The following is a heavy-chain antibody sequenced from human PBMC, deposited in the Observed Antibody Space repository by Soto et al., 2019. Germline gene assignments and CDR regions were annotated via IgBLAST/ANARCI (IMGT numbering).Heavy chain of an antibody. J-gene: IGHJ6*02. V-gene: IGHV1-18*01. CDR2: ISAYNGNT. CDR3: ASHNCSSTSCYSDSYYYYGMDV. Sequence: QVQLVQSGAEVKKPGASVKVSCKASGYTFTSYGISWVRQAPGQGLEWMGWISAYNGNTNYAQKLQGRVTMTTHTSTRPAYMELRSLRSDDTAVYYCASHNCSSTSCYSDSYYYYGMDVWGQGTTFTVSS. D-gene: IGHD2-2*01. CDR1: GYTFTSYG.